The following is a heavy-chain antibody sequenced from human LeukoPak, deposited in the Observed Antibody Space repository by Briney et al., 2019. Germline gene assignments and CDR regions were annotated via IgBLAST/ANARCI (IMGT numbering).Heavy chain of an antibody. J-gene: IGHJ5*02. D-gene: IGHD2-2*01. Sequence: PSETLSLTXTVSGGSIMSSSYYWSWIRQPPGKGLEWIGSMYYSGSTYYKPSLKSRVTMSADTSKNQFSLKLSSVTAADTAVYYCARLVPPFSGWFDPWGQGTLVTVSS. CDR1: GGSIMSSSYY. CDR3: ARLVPPFSGWFDP. V-gene: IGHV4-39*01. CDR2: MYYSGST.